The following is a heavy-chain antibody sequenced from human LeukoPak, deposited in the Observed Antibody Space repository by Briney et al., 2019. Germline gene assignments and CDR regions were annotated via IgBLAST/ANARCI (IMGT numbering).Heavy chain of an antibody. Sequence: ASVKVSCKASGGTFTSYAMSWVRQAPGQGLEWMGGIIPIFGKANYAQKFQGRVAFTLDESMSTAYMELSSLRSEGTAVYYCARHHYYDSSGYHAFDYWGQGTLVTVSS. V-gene: IGHV1-69*01. CDR2: IIPIFGKA. D-gene: IGHD3-22*01. J-gene: IGHJ4*02. CDR1: GGTFTSYA. CDR3: ARHHYYDSSGYHAFDY.